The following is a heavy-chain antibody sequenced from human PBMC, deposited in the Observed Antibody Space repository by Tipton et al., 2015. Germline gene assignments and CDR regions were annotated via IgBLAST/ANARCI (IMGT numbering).Heavy chain of an antibody. Sequence: TLSLTCTVSGGSFSDYYWSWIRQSPGEGLEWIGYIYYSGSTNYNPSLRSRVAMSMDTSKNQFSLKLSSVIAADTAVYYCARDLEPGMDVWGHGTTVTVSS. D-gene: IGHD5-24*01. CDR2: IYYSGST. CDR3: ARDLEPGMDV. V-gene: IGHV4-59*01. J-gene: IGHJ6*02. CDR1: GGSFSDYY.